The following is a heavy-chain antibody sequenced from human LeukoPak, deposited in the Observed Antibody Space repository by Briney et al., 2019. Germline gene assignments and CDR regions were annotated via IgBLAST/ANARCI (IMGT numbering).Heavy chain of an antibody. CDR3: AKDRTVGASYWYFDL. V-gene: IGHV3-13*01. CDR2: IGSSGDT. J-gene: IGHJ2*01. CDR1: GFTFTNYD. D-gene: IGHD1-26*01. Sequence: SGGSLRLSCAASGFTFTNYDMHWVRQPTGKGLEWVSAIGSSGDTYYLDSVKGRFTISRDSSKNTLFLHMNTLRAEDTAIYYCAKDRTVGASYWYFDLWGRGTLVTVSS.